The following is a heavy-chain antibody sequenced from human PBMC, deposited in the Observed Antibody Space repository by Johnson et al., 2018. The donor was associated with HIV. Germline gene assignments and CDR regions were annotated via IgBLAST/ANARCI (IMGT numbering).Heavy chain of an antibody. D-gene: IGHD6-19*01. V-gene: IGHV3-7*03. Sequence: VRLVESGGGVVQPGRSLRLSCAASGFTFSSYAMHWVRQAPGKGLEWVANIKQDGSEKYYVDSVKGRFTISRDNAKNSLYLQMNSLRAEDTAVYYWARGSRGWLCWGQGTMVTVSS. CDR3: ARGSRGWLC. CDR1: GFTFSSYA. CDR2: IKQDGSEK. J-gene: IGHJ3*01.